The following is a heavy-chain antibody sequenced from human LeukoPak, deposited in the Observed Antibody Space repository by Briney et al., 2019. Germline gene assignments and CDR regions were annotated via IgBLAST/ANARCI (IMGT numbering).Heavy chain of an antibody. Sequence: GGSLRLSCAASGFTFSTYAMHWVRQAPGKGLEYVSAISTNGDSTYYAGSVKGRFTISRDNSKNTLFLQMGSLRADDMAVYYCARWGNTSCYDYWGQGTLVTVSS. D-gene: IGHD2-2*01. CDR2: ISTNGDST. V-gene: IGHV3-64*02. CDR3: ARWGNTSCYDY. CDR1: GFTFSTYA. J-gene: IGHJ4*02.